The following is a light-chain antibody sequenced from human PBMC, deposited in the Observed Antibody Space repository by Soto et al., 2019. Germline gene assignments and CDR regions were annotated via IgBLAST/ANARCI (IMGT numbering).Light chain of an antibody. CDR3: QQYDTIPPT. J-gene: IGKJ2*01. V-gene: IGKV3-11*01. Sequence: EVVLTQSPATLSLSPGERATLSCRASQSVSNFLAWYQQKPGQAPRLLIYDTSDRATGLPARFSGSGSGTDFTLTINNLQPEDFATYYCQQYDTIPPTFGQGTKL. CDR1: QSVSNF. CDR2: DTS.